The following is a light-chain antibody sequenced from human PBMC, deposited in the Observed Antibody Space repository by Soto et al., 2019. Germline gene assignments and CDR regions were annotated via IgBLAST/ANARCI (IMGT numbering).Light chain of an antibody. CDR3: QQYGNSPIT. CDR1: QSAIIN. Sequence: EIVMTQSPATLSVSPGERVTLSCRASQSAIINLAWYQQKPGQAPSLLIYGTSSRETGIPDRFSGSGSGTEFTLTISRLEPEDFAVYYCQQYGNSPITFGQGTRLEIK. J-gene: IGKJ5*01. CDR2: GTS. V-gene: IGKV3-20*01.